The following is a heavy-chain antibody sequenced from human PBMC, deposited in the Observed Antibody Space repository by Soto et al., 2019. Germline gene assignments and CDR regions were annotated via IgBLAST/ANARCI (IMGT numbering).Heavy chain of an antibody. CDR3: ARETSGDYIGYFDT. CDR1: GDTISTGGYS. Sequence: QLQLQESGSRLVKSSETLSLTGAVSGDTISTGGYSWAWIRQPPGKAMECSGHTYHSENPYYNPSLKSRVSIAVDRYENQFSLKLSSVTAADTAVYYCARETSGDYIGYFDTWGQGTLVTVS. J-gene: IGHJ5*02. CDR2: TYHSENP. D-gene: IGHD4-17*01. V-gene: IGHV4-30-2*01.